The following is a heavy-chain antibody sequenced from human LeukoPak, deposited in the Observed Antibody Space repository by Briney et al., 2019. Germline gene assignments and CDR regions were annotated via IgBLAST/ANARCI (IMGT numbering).Heavy chain of an antibody. CDR2: INPNSGGT. J-gene: IGHJ4*02. CDR3: ARYYGDYRDLDY. Sequence: ASVKVYCKASGYTFTGYYMHWVRQAPGQGLEWMGWINPNSGGTNYAQKFQGRVTMTRDTSISTAYMELSRLRSDDTAVYYCARYYGDYRDLDYWGQGTLVTVSS. CDR1: GYTFTGYY. D-gene: IGHD4-17*01. V-gene: IGHV1-2*02.